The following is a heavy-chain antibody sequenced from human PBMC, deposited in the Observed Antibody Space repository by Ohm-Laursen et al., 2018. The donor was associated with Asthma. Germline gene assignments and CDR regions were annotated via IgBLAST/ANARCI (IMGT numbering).Heavy chain of an antibody. CDR3: AKEAYCSGGSCYQNRYYYYYGMDV. J-gene: IGHJ6*02. CDR2: ISGSGGST. CDR1: GFTFSSYA. D-gene: IGHD2-15*01. V-gene: IGHV3-23*01. Sequence: GSLRLSCAASGFTFSSYAMSWVRQAPGKGLEWVSAISGSGGSTYYADSVKGRFTISRDNSKNTLYLQMNSLRAEDTAVYYCAKEAYCSGGSCYQNRYYYYYGMDVWGQGTTVTVSS.